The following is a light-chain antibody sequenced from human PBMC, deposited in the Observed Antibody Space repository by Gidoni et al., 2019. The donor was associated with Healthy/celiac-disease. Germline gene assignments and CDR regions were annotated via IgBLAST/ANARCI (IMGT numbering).Light chain of an antibody. CDR3: QQCYSYPLT. V-gene: IGKV1-39*01. Sequence: DMQMTQSPSSLSASRGDRVTITCRASQSISSYLSWYQQKPGKAPKLLIYAASSLQSGVPSRFSGSGSGTDFTLTISSLQSEDFATYYCQQCYSYPLTFGQGTKLEIK. CDR2: AAS. CDR1: QSISSY. J-gene: IGKJ2*01.